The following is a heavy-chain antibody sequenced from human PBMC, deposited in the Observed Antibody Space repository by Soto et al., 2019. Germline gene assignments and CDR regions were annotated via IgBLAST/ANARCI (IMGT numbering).Heavy chain of an antibody. CDR2: IKSDETTP. CDR1: GFTFTDYW. Sequence: EVQLVASGGGLVQPGGSLRLSCAASGFTFTDYWIHWVRQVPGRGLVWVSRIKSDETTPGYADSVKGRFTISRDNAKNTVYLQMSSLRAEDTAVYYCARGLDLGYGQDFWGQGILVTVSS. J-gene: IGHJ4*02. CDR3: ARGLDLGYGQDF. V-gene: IGHV3-74*01. D-gene: IGHD5-12*01.